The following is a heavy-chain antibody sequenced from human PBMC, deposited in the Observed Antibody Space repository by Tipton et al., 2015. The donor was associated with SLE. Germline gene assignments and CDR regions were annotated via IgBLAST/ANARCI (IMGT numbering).Heavy chain of an antibody. CDR3: ARLSAYYRVFDL. Sequence: TLSLTCSVSGGSITSHYWTWIRQSPGKELGWLAYVSYTGSATYNPSLRRRVSISLDTSETQFSLKVTSVTAADTAVYYCARLSAYYRVFDLWGQGTLVIVAS. CDR1: GGSITSHY. D-gene: IGHD3-3*01. V-gene: IGHV4-59*08. CDR2: VSYTGSA. J-gene: IGHJ4*02.